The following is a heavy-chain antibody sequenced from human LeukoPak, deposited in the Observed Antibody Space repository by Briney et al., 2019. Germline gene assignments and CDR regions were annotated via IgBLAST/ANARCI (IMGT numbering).Heavy chain of an antibody. CDR3: ARSSTSSMEPLAY. Sequence: SVKVSCKASGGTFSSYAISWVRQAPGQGLEWMGRIIPILGIANYAQKFQGRVTITADKSTSTACMELSSLRSEDTAVYYCARSSTSSMEPLAYWGQGTWSPSPQ. D-gene: IGHD2-2*01. CDR1: GGTFSSYA. CDR2: IIPILGIA. J-gene: IGHJ4*02. V-gene: IGHV1-69*04.